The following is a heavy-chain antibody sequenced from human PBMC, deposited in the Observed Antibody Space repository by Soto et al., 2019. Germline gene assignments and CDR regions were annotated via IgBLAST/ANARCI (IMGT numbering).Heavy chain of an antibody. V-gene: IGHV1-69*13. Sequence: ASVKFSCKPSGGTFSSYAISWLHQAPGQGLEWMGGIIPIFGTANYAQKFQGRVTITADESTSTAYMELSSLRSEDTAVYYCARVSEQQLDQNNWFDPWGQGTLVTVSS. CDR3: ARVSEQQLDQNNWFDP. CDR2: IIPIFGTA. CDR1: GGTFSSYA. J-gene: IGHJ5*02. D-gene: IGHD6-13*01.